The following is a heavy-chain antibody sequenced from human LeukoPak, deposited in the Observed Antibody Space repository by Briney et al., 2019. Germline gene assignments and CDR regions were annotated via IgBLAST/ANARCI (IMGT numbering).Heavy chain of an antibody. CDR3: AIGQTFRGIISYYFDY. CDR2: IYPGDSDT. CDR1: GYSFSTYW. V-gene: IGHV5-51*01. J-gene: IGHJ4*02. D-gene: IGHD3-16*01. Sequence: GESLKISCKGSGYSFSTYWIGWVRQMPGKGLEWMGIIYPGDSDTRYSPSFQGQVTISADKSIGTAYLQWGSLKVSDTAMYYRAIGQTFRGIISYYFDYWGQGTLVTVSS.